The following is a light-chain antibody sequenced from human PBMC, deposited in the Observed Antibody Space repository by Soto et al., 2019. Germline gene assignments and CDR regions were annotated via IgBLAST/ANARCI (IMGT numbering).Light chain of an antibody. CDR2: GNN. CDR3: AAWADSLNGWV. V-gene: IGLV1-44*01. CDR1: NSNFGSNT. J-gene: IGLJ3*02. Sequence: QSVLTQPPSASGTPGQTVAISCSGSNSNFGSNTVNWYQQFPGTAPKLLIYGNNQRPSGVPDRLSGSKSDTSASLAISGLLSEDESDYYCAAWADSLNGWVFGGGTKLTVL.